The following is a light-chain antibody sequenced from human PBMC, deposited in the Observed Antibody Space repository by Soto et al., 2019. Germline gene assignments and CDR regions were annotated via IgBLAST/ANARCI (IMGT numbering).Light chain of an antibody. J-gene: IGLJ2*01. V-gene: IGLV2-14*01. Sequence: QSSLTQPASVSGSPGQSITFSCTGTSSDVGGYNYVSWYQQHPGKAPKLIIYEVSNRPSGVSNRFSASKSGNTASLTISGLQTEDEADYYCSSYTAINTVIFGGGTKVTVL. CDR1: SSDVGGYNY. CDR2: EVS. CDR3: SSYTAINTVI.